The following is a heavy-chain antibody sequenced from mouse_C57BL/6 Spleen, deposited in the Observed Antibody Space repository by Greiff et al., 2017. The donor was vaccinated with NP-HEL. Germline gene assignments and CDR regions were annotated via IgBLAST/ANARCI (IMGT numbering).Heavy chain of an antibody. D-gene: IGHD1-1*01. J-gene: IGHJ1*03. Sequence: QVQLQQPGAELVKPGASVKVSCKASGYTFTSYWMHWVKQRPGQGLEWIGRIHPSDSATNYNQKFKGKATLTVDKSSSTAYMQLSSLTSEDSAVYYCAIEGIGSSYWYFDVWGTGTTVTVSS. CDR2: IHPSDSAT. CDR3: AIEGIGSSYWYFDV. V-gene: IGHV1-74*01. CDR1: GYTFTSYW.